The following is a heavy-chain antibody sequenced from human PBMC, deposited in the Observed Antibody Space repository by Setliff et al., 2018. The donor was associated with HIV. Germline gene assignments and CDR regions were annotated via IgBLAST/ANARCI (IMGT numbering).Heavy chain of an antibody. CDR3: ARPNYYDSSGSFDY. V-gene: IGHV3-48*04. J-gene: IGHJ4*02. Sequence: LRLSCAASGFTFSSYSMSWVRQAPGKGLEWVSYISSSGTTIYYADSVKGRFTISRDNAKNSLYLQMNSLRAEDTAVYYCARPNYYDSSGSFDYWGQGTLVTV. D-gene: IGHD3-22*01. CDR2: ISSSGTTI. CDR1: GFTFSSYS.